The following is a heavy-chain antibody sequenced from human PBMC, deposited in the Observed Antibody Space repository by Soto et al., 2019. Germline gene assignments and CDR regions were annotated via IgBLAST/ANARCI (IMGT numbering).Heavy chain of an antibody. CDR1: GFTFSSYA. CDR3: AKDPVAVKDY. D-gene: IGHD4-17*01. V-gene: IGHV3-23*01. CDR2: IRGSGGST. J-gene: IGHJ4*01. Sequence: EVQLLESGGGLVQPGGSLRLSCAASGFTFSSYAMSWVRQAPGKGLEWVSAIRGSGGSTDYADSVKGRFTITRDNSKNTLYLQMNSLRAEDTAVYYCAKDPVAVKDYWGQGTMVTVSS.